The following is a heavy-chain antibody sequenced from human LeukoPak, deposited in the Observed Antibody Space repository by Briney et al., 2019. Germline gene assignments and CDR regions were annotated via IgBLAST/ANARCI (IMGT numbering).Heavy chain of an antibody. Sequence: GGSLRLSCAASGFTFSSYAMSWVRQAPGKGLEWVSGISGSGGSTYYADSVNGRFTISRDNSKSTLYLQMHSLRAGNTAVYYCARASSSGSYGVYYFDCWGQGTLVTVSS. V-gene: IGHV3-23*01. CDR1: GFTFSSYA. CDR3: ARASSSGSYGVYYFDC. J-gene: IGHJ4*02. D-gene: IGHD6-19*01. CDR2: ISGSGGST.